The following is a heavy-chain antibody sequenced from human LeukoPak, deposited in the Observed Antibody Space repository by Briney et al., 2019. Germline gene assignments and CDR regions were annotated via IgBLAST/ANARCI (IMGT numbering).Heavy chain of an antibody. CDR1: GGSISSYY. CDR2: IYYSGST. Sequence: PSETLSLTCTVSGGSISSYYWSWIRQPPGKGLEWIGYIYYSGSTNYNPSLKSRVTISVDTSKNQFSLKLSSVTAADTAVYYCATRLGDCSSTSCRDYWGQGTLVTVSS. J-gene: IGHJ4*02. CDR3: ATRLGDCSSTSCRDY. V-gene: IGHV4-59*08. D-gene: IGHD2-2*01.